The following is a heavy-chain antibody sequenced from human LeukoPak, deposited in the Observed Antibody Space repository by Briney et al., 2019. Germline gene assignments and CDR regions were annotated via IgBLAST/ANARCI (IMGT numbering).Heavy chain of an antibody. CDR1: GFIFSSYS. J-gene: IGHJ4*02. V-gene: IGHV3-21*01. CDR2: ISISGSQI. CDR3: VRDQDGGGYYFDY. D-gene: IGHD4-23*01. Sequence: GGSLRLSCAVSGFIFSSYSMNWVRQAPGKGLEWVASISISGSQIYYADSVKGRFTISRDNSENTLYLQMNSLRVEDTAVHYCVRDQDGGGYYFDYWGQGALVTVSS.